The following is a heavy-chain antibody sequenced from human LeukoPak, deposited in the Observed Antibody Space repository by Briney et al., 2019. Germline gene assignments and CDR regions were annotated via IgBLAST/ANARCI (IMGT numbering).Heavy chain of an antibody. CDR2: ISAYNGNT. Sequence: ASVRVSCKASGYTFTSYGISWVRQAPGQGLEWMGWISAYNGNTNYAQTLQGRVTMTTDTSTSTAYMELRSLRSDDTAVYYCARDGRKQQLVLNDYWGQGTLVTVSS. V-gene: IGHV1-18*01. J-gene: IGHJ4*02. CDR3: ARDGRKQQLVLNDY. CDR1: GYTFTSYG. D-gene: IGHD6-13*01.